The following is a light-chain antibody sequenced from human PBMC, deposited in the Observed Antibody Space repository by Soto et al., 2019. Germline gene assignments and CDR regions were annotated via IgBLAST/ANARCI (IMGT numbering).Light chain of an antibody. V-gene: IGLV2-11*01. J-gene: IGLJ1*01. CDR3: CSYAGSYTVV. CDR2: DVI. CDR1: SSDVGFYNY. Sequence: QSALTQPRSVSGSPGQSVTISCTGTSSDVGFYNYVSWYQQHPGKAPKLMIYDVIKRPSGVPDRFSGSKSGNTASLTISGLQAEDEADYHCCSYAGSYTVVFGTGTKVTVL.